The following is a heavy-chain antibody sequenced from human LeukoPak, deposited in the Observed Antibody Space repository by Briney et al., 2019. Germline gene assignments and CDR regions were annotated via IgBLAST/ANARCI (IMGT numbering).Heavy chain of an antibody. CDR1: GFTFSSYS. Sequence: GSLRLSCAASGFTFSSYSMSWVRQAPGKGLEWVSSISSSSSYIYYADSVKGRFTISRGNAKNSLYLQMNSLRAEDTAVYYCARDKDFLFDYWGQGTLVTVSS. CDR3: ARDKDFLFDY. CDR2: ISSSSSYI. D-gene: IGHD3-3*01. J-gene: IGHJ4*02. V-gene: IGHV3-21*01.